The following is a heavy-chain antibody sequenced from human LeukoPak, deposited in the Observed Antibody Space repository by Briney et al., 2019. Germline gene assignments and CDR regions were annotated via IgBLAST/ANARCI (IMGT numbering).Heavy chain of an antibody. Sequence: SETLSLTCTLSGYSISSGYYWGWIRQPPGKGLEWIGSIYHSGSTYYNPSLKSRVTISVDTSKNQFSLKLSSVTAADTAVYYCASSLWSGYYAKFDPWGQGTLVTVSS. V-gene: IGHV4-38-2*02. CDR1: GYSISSGYY. D-gene: IGHD3-3*01. CDR3: ASSLWSGYYAKFDP. CDR2: IYHSGST. J-gene: IGHJ5*02.